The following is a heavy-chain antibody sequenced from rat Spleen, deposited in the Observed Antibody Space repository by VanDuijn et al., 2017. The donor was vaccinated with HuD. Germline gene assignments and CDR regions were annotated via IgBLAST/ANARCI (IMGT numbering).Heavy chain of an antibody. V-gene: IGHV5-31*01. J-gene: IGHJ2*01. Sequence: EVQLVESGGGLVQPGRSLKLSCVASGFTFNNYWMTWIRQAPGKGLEWVATITHIGGSTYYPDSVKGRFTISRDDAKNTLYLQMNSLRSEDTATYFCAKYFPGLMVIADWGQGVMVTVSS. CDR2: ITHIGGST. D-gene: IGHD1-12*03. CDR3: AKYFPGLMVIAD. CDR1: GFTFNNYW.